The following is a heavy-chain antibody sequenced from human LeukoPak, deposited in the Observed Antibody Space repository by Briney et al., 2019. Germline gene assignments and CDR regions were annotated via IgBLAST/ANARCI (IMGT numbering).Heavy chain of an antibody. CDR3: ARVANGIAARPPDY. J-gene: IGHJ4*02. CDR2: ISAYNGNT. CDR1: GYTFTSYG. D-gene: IGHD6-6*01. V-gene: IGHV1-18*01. Sequence: ASVKVSCKASGYTFTSYGISWVRQATGQGLEWMGWISAYNGNTNYAQKLQGRVTMTTDTSTSTAYMELRSLRSDDTAVYYCARVANGIAARPPDYWGQGTLVTVSS.